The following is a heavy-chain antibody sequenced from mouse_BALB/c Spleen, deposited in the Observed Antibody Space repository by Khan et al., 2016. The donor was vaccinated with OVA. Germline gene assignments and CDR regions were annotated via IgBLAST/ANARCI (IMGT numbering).Heavy chain of an antibody. J-gene: IGHJ4*01. D-gene: IGHD1-1*01. V-gene: IGHV3-2*02. CDR1: GYSITSNYA. Sequence: EVQLQESGPGLVKPSQSLSLTCTVTGYSITSNYAWNWIRQFPGNKLEWMGYISYSGSTNYNPSLKCRISITRDTSKNQFFLQLNSVTTEDTATYYCARGNYYGYAMDYWGQGTSITVSS. CDR3: ARGNYYGYAMDY. CDR2: ISYSGST.